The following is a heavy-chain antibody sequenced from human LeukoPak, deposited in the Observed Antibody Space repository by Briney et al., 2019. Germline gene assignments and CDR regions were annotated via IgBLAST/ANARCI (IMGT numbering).Heavy chain of an antibody. J-gene: IGHJ3*02. D-gene: IGHD6-6*01. V-gene: IGHV4-4*07. CDR1: GGSISSYY. Sequence: SETLSLTCTVSGGSISSYYWSWIRQPAGKGLEWSGRIYTSGSTNYNPSLKSRVTMSVDTSKNQFSLKLSSVTAADTAVYYCARGTSSARQGAFDIWGQGTMVTVSS. CDR3: ARGTSSARQGAFDI. CDR2: IYTSGST.